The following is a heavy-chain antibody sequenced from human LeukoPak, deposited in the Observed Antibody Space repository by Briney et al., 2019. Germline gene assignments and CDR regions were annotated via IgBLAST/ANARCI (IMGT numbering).Heavy chain of an antibody. J-gene: IGHJ4*02. V-gene: IGHV4-59*01. CDR3: ARVEEGGYSSWPLGY. Sequence: PEALSPTCTVSGGSISSYYWSWIRQPPGKGLEWIGYIYYSGSTNYNPSLKSRVTISVDTSKNQFSLKLSSVTAADTAVYYCARVEEGGYSSWPLGYWGQGTLVTVSS. CDR1: GGSISSYY. D-gene: IGHD5-18*01. CDR2: IYYSGST.